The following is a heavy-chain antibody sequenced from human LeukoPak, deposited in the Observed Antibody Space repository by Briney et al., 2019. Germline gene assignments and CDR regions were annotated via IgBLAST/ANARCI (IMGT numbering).Heavy chain of an antibody. D-gene: IGHD5-18*01. CDR3: AKDQGIQLWLSWLDY. CDR2: ISGSGGST. J-gene: IGHJ4*02. V-gene: IGHV3-23*01. Sequence: GGSLRLSCAASGFTFSSYAMSWVRQAPGKGLEWVSAISGSGGSTYYADSVKGRFTISRDNSKNTLYLQMNSLRAEDTAVYYCAKDQGIQLWLSWLDYWGQGTLVTVSS. CDR1: GFTFSSYA.